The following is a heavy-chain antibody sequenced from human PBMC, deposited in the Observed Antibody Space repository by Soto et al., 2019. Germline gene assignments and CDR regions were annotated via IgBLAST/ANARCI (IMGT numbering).Heavy chain of an antibody. V-gene: IGHV3-23*01. CDR2: ISGGGDTT. J-gene: IGHJ4*02. D-gene: IGHD3-10*01. Sequence: VQLLESGGGLVQPGGSLRLSCAASGFTFNNYAMTWVRQAPVQGLEWVSAISGGGDTTSYADSVKGRFTVSRDGSKNTLKLQMSSLRAEDTALYYCAKGRGGSGSLTPRVDFWGQGTLVTVSS. CDR1: GFTFNNYA. CDR3: AKGRGGSGSLTPRVDF.